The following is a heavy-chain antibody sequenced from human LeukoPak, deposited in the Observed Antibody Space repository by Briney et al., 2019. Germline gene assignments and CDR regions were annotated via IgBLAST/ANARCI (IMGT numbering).Heavy chain of an antibody. D-gene: IGHD6-13*01. V-gene: IGHV1-8*01. CDR1: GYTFTSYD. Sequence: ASVKVSCKASGYTFTSYDINWVRQATGQGLEWMGWMNPNSGNKGYAQKFQGRVTMTRNTSISTAYMELSSLRSEDTAVYYCARGTLSSSWYNGYNWFDLWGQGTLVTVSS. J-gene: IGHJ5*02. CDR3: ARGTLSSSWYNGYNWFDL. CDR2: MNPNSGNK.